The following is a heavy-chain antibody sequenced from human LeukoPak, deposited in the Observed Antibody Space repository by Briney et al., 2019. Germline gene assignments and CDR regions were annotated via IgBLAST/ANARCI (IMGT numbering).Heavy chain of an antibody. CDR3: AKTSGYGQYDK. CDR1: GFTFSDYY. D-gene: IGHD3-16*01. V-gene: IGHV3-11*01. Sequence: GGSLRLSCAASGFTFSDYYMSWIRQAPGKGLEWLSYISSSGGAIFYADSVKGRFTISRDNSKNTLNLQMNSLRAEDTAVYYCAKTSGYGQYDKWGQGTLVTVSS. J-gene: IGHJ4*02. CDR2: ISSSGGAI.